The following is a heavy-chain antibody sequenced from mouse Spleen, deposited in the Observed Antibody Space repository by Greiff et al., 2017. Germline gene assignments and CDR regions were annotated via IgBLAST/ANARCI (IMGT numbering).Heavy chain of an antibody. CDR3: ARHGYYGSLDY. D-gene: IGHD1-1*01. V-gene: IGHV5-9*02. CDR1: GFAFSSYD. CDR2: ISSGGSYT. J-gene: IGHJ2*01. Sequence: EVMLVESGGGLVKPGGSLKLSCAASGFAFSSYDMSWVRQTPEKRLEWVATISSGGSYTYYPDSVKGRFTISRDNARNTLYLQMSSLRSEDTALYYCARHGYYGSLDYWGQGTTLTVSS.